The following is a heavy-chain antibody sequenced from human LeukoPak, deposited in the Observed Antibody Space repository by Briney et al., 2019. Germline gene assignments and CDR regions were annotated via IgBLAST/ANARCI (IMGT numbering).Heavy chain of an antibody. CDR3: ARVVVAATHWFDP. J-gene: IGHJ5*02. CDR2: IIPILGTA. D-gene: IGHD2-15*01. CDR1: GGTFSSYA. Sequence: SVKVSCKASGGTFSSYAISWVRQAPGQGLEWMGGIIPILGTANYAQKFQGRVTITTDESTSTAYMELSSLRSEDTAVYYCARVVVAATHWFDPWGQGTLVTVSS. V-gene: IGHV1-69*05.